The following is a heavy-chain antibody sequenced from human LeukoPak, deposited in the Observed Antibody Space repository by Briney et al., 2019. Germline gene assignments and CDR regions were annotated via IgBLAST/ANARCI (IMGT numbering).Heavy chain of an antibody. CDR1: GFIFRDYA. CDR3: AKEVSDGMDV. D-gene: IGHD2-8*01. J-gene: IGHJ6*02. CDR2: ISGSSGSL. Sequence: GGSLRLSCTASGFIFRDYAMSWVRQATGEGLEGGSVISGSSGSLYYTDSVKGRFTNSRDNSKNTLYLQMNSLRAEDTAVYYCAKEVSDGMDVWGQGTTVTVSS. V-gene: IGHV3-23*01.